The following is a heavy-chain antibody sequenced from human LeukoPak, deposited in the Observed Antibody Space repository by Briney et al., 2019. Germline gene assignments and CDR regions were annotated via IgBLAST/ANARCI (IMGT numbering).Heavy chain of an antibody. CDR1: GGSISSYY. CDR3: ARLIPVAAYFDY. V-gene: IGHV4-59*01. J-gene: IGHJ4*02. Sequence: SETLSLTCTVSGGSISSYYWSWIRQPPGKGLEWIGYIYYSGSTNYNPSLKSRVTISVDTSKNQFSLKLSSVTAADTAVYYCARLIPVAAYFDYWGQGTLVTVSS. D-gene: IGHD6-19*01. CDR2: IYYSGST.